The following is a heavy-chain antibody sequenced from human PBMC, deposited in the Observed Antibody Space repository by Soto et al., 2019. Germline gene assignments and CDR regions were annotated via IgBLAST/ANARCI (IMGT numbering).Heavy chain of an antibody. D-gene: IGHD5-18*01. J-gene: IGHJ4*02. CDR3: ARDHPHSYGVYYFDY. CDR2: IYSSGST. V-gene: IGHV4-59*01. CDR1: GGSISNYY. Sequence: SETLSLTCTVSGGSISNYYWNWIRQSPGKGLEWIGYIYSSGSTHYNPSLQNRVTISIDTSKNQVSLKVNSVTAADTAVYYCARDHPHSYGVYYFDYWGQGTXVPVSS.